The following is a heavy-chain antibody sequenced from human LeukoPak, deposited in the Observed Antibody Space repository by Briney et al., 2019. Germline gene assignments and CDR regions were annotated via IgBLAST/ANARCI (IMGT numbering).Heavy chain of an antibody. CDR3: ARDSTYYYDSGSSGPHYFDN. CDR1: GITLSSYA. J-gene: IGHJ4*02. CDR2: ISSGGTDE. V-gene: IGHV3-30*01. Sequence: GGSLRLSCAASGITLSSYAMHWVRRAPGKGLEWVSLISSGGTDEYYADSVKGRFTISRDNSKNTLYLQLNSLRGEDTAVYYCARDSTYYYDSGSSGPHYFDNWGQGTLVTVSS. D-gene: IGHD3-10*01.